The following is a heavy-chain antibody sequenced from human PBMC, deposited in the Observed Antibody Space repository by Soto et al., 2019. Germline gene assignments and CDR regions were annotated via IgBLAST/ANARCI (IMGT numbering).Heavy chain of an antibody. CDR1: GFNFGSYA. J-gene: IGHJ4*02. Sequence: EVQLLESGGGLVQPGGSLRLSCAASGFNFGSYAMSWIRQPPGKGLEWVSGISNIGDNTFYADSVEGRFSISRDNSKNTLYLHMASLRAEDTAVYYCANRQARSIWGQGTMVSVSS. CDR3: ANRQARSI. CDR2: ISNIGDNT. V-gene: IGHV3-23*01.